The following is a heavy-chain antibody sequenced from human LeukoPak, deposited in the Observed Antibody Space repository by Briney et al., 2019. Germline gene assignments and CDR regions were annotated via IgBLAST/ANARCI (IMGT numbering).Heavy chain of an antibody. Sequence: GRSLRLSCAASGFTFSSYGMHWVRQAPGKGLEWVAVISYDGSNKYYADSVKGRFTISRDNSKNTLYLQMNSLRAEDTAVYYCAREDPRITIFAGFRGAFDIWGQGTMVTVSS. D-gene: IGHD3-3*01. V-gene: IGHV3-30*03. CDR3: AREDPRITIFAGFRGAFDI. CDR1: GFTFSSYG. CDR2: ISYDGSNK. J-gene: IGHJ3*02.